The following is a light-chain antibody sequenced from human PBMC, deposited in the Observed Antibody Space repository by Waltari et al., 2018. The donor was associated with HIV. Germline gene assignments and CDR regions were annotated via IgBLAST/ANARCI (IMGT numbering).Light chain of an antibody. V-gene: IGLV1-40*01. J-gene: IGLJ2*01. Sequence: QSVLTQPPSVSGPPGQTVTIPCTGTSSNIRARFVVHCYHQIPETPPKLPLYGNKRPSGVPDRFSGSKSGTSASLAITGLQAEDETDYYCQTYDSSLSGSVVFGGGTKLTVL. CDR2: GN. CDR1: SSNIRARFV. CDR3: QTYDSSLSGSVV.